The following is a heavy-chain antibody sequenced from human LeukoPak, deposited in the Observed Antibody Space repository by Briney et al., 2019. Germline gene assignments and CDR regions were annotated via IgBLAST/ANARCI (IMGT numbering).Heavy chain of an antibody. Sequence: GGSLRLSCAASGFTFSSYSMNWVRQAPGKGLEWVSYISSSSSTIYYADSVKGRFTISRDNAKNSLYLQMNSLRAEDTAVYYCARDQFNVLRYFDWYPLDYWGQGTLVTVSS. D-gene: IGHD3-9*01. CDR1: GFTFSSYS. CDR2: ISSSSSTI. V-gene: IGHV3-48*01. J-gene: IGHJ4*02. CDR3: ARDQFNVLRYFDWYPLDY.